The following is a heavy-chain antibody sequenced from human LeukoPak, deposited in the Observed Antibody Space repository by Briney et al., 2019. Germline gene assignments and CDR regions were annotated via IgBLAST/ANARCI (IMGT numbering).Heavy chain of an antibody. CDR2: INPNSGVT. CDR1: GFTFTTYY. J-gene: IGHJ6*02. V-gene: IGHV1-2*02. Sequence: ASVKVSCKASGFTFTTYYIHWVRRAPGQGLEWMGWINPNSGVTESAQKFQGRVTMTRDTSTSTAYMELSRLRSDDTAVYYCTRDHCSSISCYEYNYYGMDVWGQGTTVTVSS. D-gene: IGHD2-2*01. CDR3: TRDHCSSISCYEYNYYGMDV.